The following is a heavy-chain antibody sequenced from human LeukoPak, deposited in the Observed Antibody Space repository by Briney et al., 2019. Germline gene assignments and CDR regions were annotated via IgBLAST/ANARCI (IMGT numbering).Heavy chain of an antibody. CDR2: INHSGST. CDR1: GGSFSGYY. Sequence: PSETLSLTCAVYGGSFSGYYWSWIRQPPGKGLEWIGEINHSGSTNYNPSLKSRVTISVDTSKNQFSLKLSSVTAADTAVYYCASLIAAAGGYYFDYWGQGTLVTVSS. CDR3: ASLIAAAGGYYFDY. D-gene: IGHD6-13*01. V-gene: IGHV4-34*01. J-gene: IGHJ4*02.